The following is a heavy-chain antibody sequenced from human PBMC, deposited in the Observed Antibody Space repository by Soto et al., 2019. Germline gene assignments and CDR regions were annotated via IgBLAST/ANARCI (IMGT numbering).Heavy chain of an antibody. CDR1: GFSVSSNY. CDR2: HYSGGST. J-gene: IGHJ5*02. Sequence: GGSLRLSGAISGFSVSSNYLSWVRQAPGKGLEWVSVHYSGGSTYYADSVQGRFTISRDKSNNTLYLQMRRVRAEDTAVYFCARHRHPRGTVGATSPLDPWGQGTQVTVSS. CDR3: ARHRHPRGTVGATSPLDP. D-gene: IGHD1-26*01. V-gene: IGHV3-53*01.